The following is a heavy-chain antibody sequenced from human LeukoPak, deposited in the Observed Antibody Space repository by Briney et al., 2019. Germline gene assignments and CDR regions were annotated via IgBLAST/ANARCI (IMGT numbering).Heavy chain of an antibody. D-gene: IGHD2-15*01. J-gene: IGHJ4*02. CDR1: GYAITGSY. V-gene: IGHV1-2*02. Sequence: EASMMVSSTASGYAITGSYMHSVRRATGQGLEWMGWINPNLGGPNYEQPCQGRVTMTTDTTTSTASLARSRLRSDGTAVYYCARGPEVGYCSGGSCVHFDYWGQGTLVTVSS. CDR3: ARGPEVGYCSGGSCVHFDY. CDR2: INPNLGGP.